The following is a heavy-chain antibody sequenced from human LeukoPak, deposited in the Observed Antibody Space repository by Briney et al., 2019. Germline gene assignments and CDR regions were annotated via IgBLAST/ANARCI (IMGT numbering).Heavy chain of an antibody. CDR3: AELPHSRGGSYSDY. CDR1: GFTFSSYA. D-gene: IGHD3-10*01. CDR2: ISSAGGIPT. Sequence: PGGSLRLSCAASGFTFSSYAMSWARQAPGKGLEWVSTISSAGGIPTYYADSVKGRFTISRDNSKNTVYLQMNNLRAEDTAVYYCAELPHSRGGSYSDYWGQGTLVTVSS. V-gene: IGHV3-23*01. J-gene: IGHJ4*02.